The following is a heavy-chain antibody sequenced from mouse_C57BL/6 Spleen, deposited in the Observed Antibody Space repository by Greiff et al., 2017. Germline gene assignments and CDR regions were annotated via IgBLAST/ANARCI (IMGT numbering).Heavy chain of an antibody. CDR1: GYTFTSYW. V-gene: IGHV1-50*01. CDR3: ARSYYGSRAGKGY. CDR2: IDPSDSYT. J-gene: IGHJ4*01. D-gene: IGHD1-1*01. Sequence: QVQLKQPGAELVKPGASVKLSCKASGYTFTSYWMQWVKQRPGQGLEWIGEIDPSDSYTNYNQKFKGKATLTVDTSSSTAYMQLSSLTSEDSAVYYCARSYYGSRAGKGYWGQGTSVTVSS.